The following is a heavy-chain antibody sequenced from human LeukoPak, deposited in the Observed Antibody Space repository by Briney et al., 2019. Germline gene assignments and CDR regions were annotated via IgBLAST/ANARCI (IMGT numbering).Heavy chain of an antibody. CDR1: GGTFISYA. CDR3: ARNIVVVPADTNYYYYMDV. J-gene: IGHJ6*03. Sequence: SVKVSCKAAGGTFISYAISWVRQAPGQGLEWMGGIIPIFGTANYAQEFQGRVTITADESTSTAYMELSSLRSEDTAVYYCARNIVVVPADTNYYYYMDVWGKGTTVTVSS. CDR2: IIPIFGTA. D-gene: IGHD2-2*01. V-gene: IGHV1-69*13.